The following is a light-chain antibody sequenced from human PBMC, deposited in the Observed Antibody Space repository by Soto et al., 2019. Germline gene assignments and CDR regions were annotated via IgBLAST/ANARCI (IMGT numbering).Light chain of an antibody. Sequence: QSLLTQPASVSGSPGQSITISCTGTSSDVGGYNYVFWFQQHPGKAPKLKIYEVSNRPSGVSNRFSGSKSGNTASLTISELQAEDEADYYCTSFTTISTWVFGGGTKLTVL. J-gene: IGLJ3*02. CDR2: EVS. CDR1: SSDVGGYNY. CDR3: TSFTTISTWV. V-gene: IGLV2-14*01.